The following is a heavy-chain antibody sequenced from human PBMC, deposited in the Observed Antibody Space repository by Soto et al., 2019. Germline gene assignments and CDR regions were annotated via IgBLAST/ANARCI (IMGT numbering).Heavy chain of an antibody. CDR3: NVDIVAQIDYYYYGMDV. Sequence: GGSLRLSCTASGFTFGDYAMSWFRQAPGKGLEWVGFIRSKAYGGTTEYAASVKGRFTISRDDSKSIAYLQMNSLKTEDTAVYYCNVDIVAQIDYYYYGMDVWGQGTTVTVSS. J-gene: IGHJ6*02. CDR1: GFTFGDYA. D-gene: IGHD5-12*01. CDR2: IRSKAYGGTT. V-gene: IGHV3-49*03.